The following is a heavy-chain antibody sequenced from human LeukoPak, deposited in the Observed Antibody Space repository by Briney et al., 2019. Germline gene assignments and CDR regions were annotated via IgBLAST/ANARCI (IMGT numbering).Heavy chain of an antibody. V-gene: IGHV4-59*01. CDR1: GGSISSYY. CDR3: AREPRTICSDGSCYGDDAFDI. D-gene: IGHD2-15*01. Sequence: SETLSLTCTVSGGSISSYYWSWIRQPPGKGLEWIGYIYYSGSTNYNPSLKSRVTISVDTSKNQFSLKLSSVTAADTAVYYCAREPRTICSDGSCYGDDAFDIWGQGTMVTVSS. CDR2: IYYSGST. J-gene: IGHJ3*02.